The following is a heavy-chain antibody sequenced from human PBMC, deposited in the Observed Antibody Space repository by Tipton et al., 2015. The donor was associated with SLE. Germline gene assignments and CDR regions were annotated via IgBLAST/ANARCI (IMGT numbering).Heavy chain of an antibody. Sequence: SLRLSCAASGFTFSSYSMNWVRQAPGKGLEWVSVIYSGGSTYYADSVKGRFTISRDNAKNSLYLQMNSLRAEDTAVYYCARDEGYDFWSGYYPFDYWGQGILVTVSS. CDR1: GFTFSSYS. CDR3: ARDEGYDFWSGYYPFDY. D-gene: IGHD3-3*01. CDR2: IYSGGST. J-gene: IGHJ4*02. V-gene: IGHV3-21*01.